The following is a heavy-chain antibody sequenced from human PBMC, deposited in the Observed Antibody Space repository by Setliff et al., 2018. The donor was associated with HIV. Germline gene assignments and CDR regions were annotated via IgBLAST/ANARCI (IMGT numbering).Heavy chain of an antibody. J-gene: IGHJ4*02. CDR3: ARDQPQDYDSLTGYYTGRYFDY. CDR1: GGSISSNSYY. D-gene: IGHD3-9*01. V-gene: IGHV4-39*07. CDR2: IYHSGRT. Sequence: SLTCTVSGGSISSNSYYWGWIRQPPGKGLEWIGSIYHSGRTYYNPSLKSRVTISVDTSKNQFSLKLTSVTAADTAVYYCARDQPQDYDSLTGYYTGRYFDYWGRGTLVTV.